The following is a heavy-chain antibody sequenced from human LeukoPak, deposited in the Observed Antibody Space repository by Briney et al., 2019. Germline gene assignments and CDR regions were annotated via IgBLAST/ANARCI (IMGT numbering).Heavy chain of an antibody. J-gene: IGHJ6*03. CDR1: GGSISSYY. Sequence: SETLSLTCTVSGGSISSYYWSWIRQPPGKGLEWIGYIYYSGSTNYNPSLKSRVTISVDTSKNQFSLKLSSVTAADTAVYYCARARGYTYYYDSSHMDVWGKGTTVTVSS. CDR3: ARARGYTYYYDSSHMDV. CDR2: IYYSGST. V-gene: IGHV4-59*12. D-gene: IGHD3-22*01.